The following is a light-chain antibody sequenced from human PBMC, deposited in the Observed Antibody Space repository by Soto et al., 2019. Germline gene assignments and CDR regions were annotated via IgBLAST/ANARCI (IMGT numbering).Light chain of an antibody. CDR3: QQYDDLPLT. V-gene: IGKV1-33*01. Sequence: DIQMTQSPSSLSASVGDRVTITCQASQDIKIYLNWYQQKPGKAPNVLIYDASNLQTGVPSRFSGSGSGTYFTFTISSLQPEDVATYYCQQYDDLPLTFGGGTKVDIK. CDR2: DAS. CDR1: QDIKIY. J-gene: IGKJ4*01.